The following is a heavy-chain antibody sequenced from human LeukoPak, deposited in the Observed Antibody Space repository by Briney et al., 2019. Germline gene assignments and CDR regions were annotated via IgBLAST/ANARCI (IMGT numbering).Heavy chain of an antibody. D-gene: IGHD3-10*01. CDR1: GGSISSSRYY. J-gene: IGHJ4*02. CDR3: ARAIRAETVPFNY. Sequence: KSSETLSLTCTVSGGSISSSRYYWGWIRQPPGKGLEWIGSIYYSGSTYYNPSLKSRVTISVDTSKNQFSLKLSSVTAADTAVYYCARAIRAETVPFNYWSQGTLVTVSS. CDR2: IYYSGST. V-gene: IGHV4-39*07.